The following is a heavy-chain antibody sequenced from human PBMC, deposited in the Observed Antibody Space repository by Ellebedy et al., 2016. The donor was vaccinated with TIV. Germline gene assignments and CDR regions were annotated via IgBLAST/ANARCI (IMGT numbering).Heavy chain of an antibody. CDR3: ARHYKMNYDFWSGWDAFDI. Sequence: GESLKISXKGSGYSFTSYWIGWVRQMPGKGLEWMGIIYPGDSDTRYSPSFQGQVTISADRSNSTAYLQWSSLKASDTAIYYCARHYKMNYDFWSGWDAFDIWGQGTMVTVSS. D-gene: IGHD3-3*01. CDR2: IYPGDSDT. V-gene: IGHV5-51*01. J-gene: IGHJ3*02. CDR1: GYSFTSYW.